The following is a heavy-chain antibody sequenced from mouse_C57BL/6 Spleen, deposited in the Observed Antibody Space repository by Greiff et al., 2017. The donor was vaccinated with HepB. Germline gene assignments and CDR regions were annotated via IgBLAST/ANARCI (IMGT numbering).Heavy chain of an antibody. V-gene: IGHV1-64*01. CDR2: IHPNSGST. CDR3: ARSGNYSNYGAWFAY. D-gene: IGHD2-5*01. CDR1: GYTFTSYW. Sequence: QVQLQQPGAELVKPGASVKLSCKASGYTFTSYWMHWVKQRPGQGLEWIGMIHPNSGSTNYNEKFKSKATLTVDKSSSTAYMQLSSLTSEDSAVYYGARSGNYSNYGAWFAYWGQGTLVTVSA. J-gene: IGHJ3*01.